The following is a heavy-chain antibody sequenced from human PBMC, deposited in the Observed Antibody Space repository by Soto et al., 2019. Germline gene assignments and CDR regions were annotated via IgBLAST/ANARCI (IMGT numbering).Heavy chain of an antibody. D-gene: IGHD1-26*01. CDR2: IYPDDSDI. J-gene: IGHJ4*02. CDR3: VRGDSGNH. CDR1: GYIFTNYW. V-gene: IGHV5-51*01. Sequence: GSLKISFKGSGYIFTNYWIAWVRQMPGKGLEWMGIIYPDDSDIKYSPSFEGQVTISADKSLSSAYLQWSSLKASDTAIYYCVRGDSGNHWGQGTLVTVSS.